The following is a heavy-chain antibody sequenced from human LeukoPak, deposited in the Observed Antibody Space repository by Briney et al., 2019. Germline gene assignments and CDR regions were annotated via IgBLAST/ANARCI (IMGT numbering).Heavy chain of an antibody. J-gene: IGHJ4*02. CDR1: GYTFTSYY. Sequence: GASVKVSCKTSGYTFTSYYMHWVRQAPGQGLEWMGIINPSGGSTSYAQKFQGRVTMTRDTSTSTLCMELSSLRSEDTAVYYCARAGLLVGGFDYWGQGTLVTVSS. V-gene: IGHV1-46*01. CDR2: INPSGGST. CDR3: ARAGLLVGGFDY. D-gene: IGHD2-21*02.